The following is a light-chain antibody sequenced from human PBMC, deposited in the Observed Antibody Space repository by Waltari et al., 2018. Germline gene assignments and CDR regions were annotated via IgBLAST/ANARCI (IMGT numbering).Light chain of an antibody. J-gene: IGKJ1*01. V-gene: IGKV1-39*01. CDR1: QSISSY. Sequence: DIHMTQAPASLSASVGDRVPITSRASQSISSYLNWYQQKPGKAPKRLIYAASSLQSGVPSRFSGSGSGTDFTLTISSLQPEDFATYYCQQSYSTPWTFGQGTKVEIK. CDR2: AAS. CDR3: QQSYSTPWT.